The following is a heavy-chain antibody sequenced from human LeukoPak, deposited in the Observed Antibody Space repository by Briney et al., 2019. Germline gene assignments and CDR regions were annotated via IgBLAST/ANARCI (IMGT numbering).Heavy chain of an antibody. J-gene: IGHJ4*02. CDR1: GVSFDDYY. V-gene: IGHV4-34*01. Sequence: SETLSLTCAVSGVSFDDYYWSWVRQTPGEGLEWIGEINHSGYTNDSPSLKSRVTLSIDTSRKQFSLNLRSVTVADAGIYYCTRMTTGHDYWGQGTLVTVSS. D-gene: IGHD4-17*01. CDR2: INHSGYT. CDR3: TRMTTGHDY.